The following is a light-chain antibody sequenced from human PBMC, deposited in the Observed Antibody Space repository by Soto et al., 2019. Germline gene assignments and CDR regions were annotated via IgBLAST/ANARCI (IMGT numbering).Light chain of an antibody. V-gene: IGKV3-20*01. CDR3: QQYRTSAQT. CDR2: GAS. J-gene: IGKJ1*01. Sequence: EKVLAQSPGTLSLSPGESATLSCRASQTVGSDYLARYQQRPGQAPRLLIYGASSRATGIPDRFSGSGSGTDFTLTISRLEPEDFAMYFCQQYRTSAQTFGQGTK. CDR1: QTVGSDY.